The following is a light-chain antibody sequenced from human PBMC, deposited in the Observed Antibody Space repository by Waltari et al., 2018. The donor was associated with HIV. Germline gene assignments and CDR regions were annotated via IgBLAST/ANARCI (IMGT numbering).Light chain of an antibody. J-gene: IGLJ2*01. Sequence: SYELTQPPSVSVSPGQTATITCSGDALPKQFAYWYQQKPGQVPLLVIYKDSGRPAGIPDRFSGSNSGTTVTLIISGVQAEDEADYYCESADSTGNYWAFGGGTKLTVL. CDR2: KDS. CDR3: ESADSTGNYWA. V-gene: IGLV3-25*03. CDR1: ALPKQF.